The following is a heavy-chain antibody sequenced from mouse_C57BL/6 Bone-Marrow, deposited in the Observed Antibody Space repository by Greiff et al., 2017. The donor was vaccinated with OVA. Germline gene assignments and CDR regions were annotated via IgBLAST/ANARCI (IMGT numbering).Heavy chain of an antibody. D-gene: IGHD2-10*02. CDR3: AGDEYGYCASHFDY. CDR2: IYPGDGDT. CDR1: GYAFSSSW. V-gene: IGHV1-82*01. J-gene: IGHJ2*01. Sequence: QVQLQQSGPELVKPGASVKLSCKASGYAFSSSWMNWVKQRPGRGLEWIGRIYPGDGDTNYNGKFKGKATLTADKSSSTAYMQLSSLTSEDSAVYFCAGDEYGYCASHFDYWGQGTTLTVSS.